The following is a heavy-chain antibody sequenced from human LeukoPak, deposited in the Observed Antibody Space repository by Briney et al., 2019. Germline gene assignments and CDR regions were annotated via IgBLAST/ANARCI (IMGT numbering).Heavy chain of an antibody. Sequence: ASVKVSCKASGYTFSGYYMHWVRQAPGQGLEWMGWINPNSGASNYAQKFQGSLTVTRDTSISTTYMELSRLTSDDTALYYCARAIVTTISFYDYWGQGTLVTVSS. CDR2: INPNSGAS. V-gene: IGHV1-2*04. CDR3: ARAIVTTISFYDY. D-gene: IGHD5-12*01. CDR1: GYTFSGYY. J-gene: IGHJ4*02.